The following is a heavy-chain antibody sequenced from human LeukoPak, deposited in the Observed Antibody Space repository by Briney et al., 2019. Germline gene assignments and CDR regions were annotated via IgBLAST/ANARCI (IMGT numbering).Heavy chain of an antibody. CDR1: GFTVSSNY. CDR3: ARTSAWILGYDY. Sequence: GGSLRLSCAASGFTVSSNYMSWVRQAPGKGLEWVSVIYSGGSTYYADSVKGRFTISRDNSKNTLYLQMNILRAEDTAVYYCARTSAWILGYDYWGQGTLVTVSS. V-gene: IGHV3-66*01. CDR2: IYSGGST. D-gene: IGHD5-18*01. J-gene: IGHJ4*02.